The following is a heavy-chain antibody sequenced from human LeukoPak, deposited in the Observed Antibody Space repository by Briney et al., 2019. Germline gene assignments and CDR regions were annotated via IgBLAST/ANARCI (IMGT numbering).Heavy chain of an antibody. CDR1: GGTFSSYA. V-gene: IGHV1-18*01. CDR2: ISAYNGNT. J-gene: IGHJ6*02. CDR3: ARVRSPMYSSGWYGMDV. D-gene: IGHD6-19*01. Sequence: ASVKVSCKASGGTFSSYAISWVRQAPGQGLEWMGWISAYNGNTNYAQKLQGRVTMTTDTSTSTAYMELRSLRSDDTAVYYCARVRSPMYSSGWYGMDVWGQGTTVTVSS.